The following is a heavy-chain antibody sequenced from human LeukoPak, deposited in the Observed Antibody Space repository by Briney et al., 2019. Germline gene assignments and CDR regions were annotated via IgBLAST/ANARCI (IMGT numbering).Heavy chain of an antibody. CDR1: GYSISSGYY. CDR2: IYHSGST. CDR3: ARAVSPFGRNYYYYYYMDV. V-gene: IGHV4-38-2*02. D-gene: IGHD3-10*01. Sequence: SETLSLTCTVSGYSISSGYYWGWIRQPPGKGLEWIGSIYHSGSTYYNPSLKSRVTISVDTSKNQFSLKLSSVTAADTAVYYCARAVSPFGRNYYYYYYMDVWGKGTTVTVSS. J-gene: IGHJ6*03.